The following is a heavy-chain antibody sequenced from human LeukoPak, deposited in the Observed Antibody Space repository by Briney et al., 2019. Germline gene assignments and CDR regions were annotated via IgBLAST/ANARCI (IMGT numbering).Heavy chain of an antibody. V-gene: IGHV1-18*01. CDR1: GYTFTSYG. CDR2: ISAYNGNT. D-gene: IGHD1-1*01. J-gene: IGHJ4*02. CDR3: ARSQWSENDVEGYSDY. Sequence: ASVKVSCKASGYTFTSYGISWVRQAPGQGLEWMGWISAYNGNTNYAQKLQGRVTMTTDTSTSTAYMELRSLRSDDTAVYYCARSQWSENDVEGYSDYWGQGTLVTVSS.